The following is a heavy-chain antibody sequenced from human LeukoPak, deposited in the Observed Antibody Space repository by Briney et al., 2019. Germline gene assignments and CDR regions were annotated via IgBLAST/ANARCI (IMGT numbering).Heavy chain of an antibody. CDR2: INGGSGNT. Sequence: GASVKVSCKASGYTFIDYTMHWLHQAPGQRLDWMGWINGGSGNTKYSPEFQGRVTITRDTSASTGYMELSSLRSEDTAVYYCANPRYDSSGYYYVDWGQGTLVTVSS. J-gene: IGHJ4*02. CDR3: ANPRYDSSGYYYVD. CDR1: GYTFIDYT. V-gene: IGHV1-3*01. D-gene: IGHD3-22*01.